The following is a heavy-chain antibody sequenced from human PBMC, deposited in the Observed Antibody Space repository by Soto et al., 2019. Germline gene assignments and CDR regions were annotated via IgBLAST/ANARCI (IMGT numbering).Heavy chain of an antibody. CDR3: ARGRPLDYSSSSGRYDY. D-gene: IGHD6-6*01. J-gene: IGHJ4*02. V-gene: IGHV3-33*01. CDR2: IWDDESNQ. CDR1: GFTFSNYG. Sequence: QVQLVESGGGVVQPGRSLRLSCAASGFTFSNYGMHWVRQAPGKGLEWVAVIWDDESNQDHADSVKGRFTISRDNSKNTLYLQMNSLRAEDTAVYYCARGRPLDYSSSSGRYDYWGQGTLVTVSS.